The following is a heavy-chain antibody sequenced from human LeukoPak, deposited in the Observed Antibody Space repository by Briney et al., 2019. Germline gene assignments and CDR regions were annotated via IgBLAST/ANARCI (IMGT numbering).Heavy chain of an antibody. Sequence: GGSLRLSCEASGFTFSSYSMNWVRQAPGKGLEWVSAISGSGGSTYYADSVKGRFTISRDNSKNTLYLQMNSLRAEDTAVYYCAKAPPFRYCSGGSCYYPDVWGKGTTVTVSS. V-gene: IGHV3-23*01. CDR3: AKAPPFRYCSGGSCYYPDV. J-gene: IGHJ6*04. CDR1: GFTFSSYS. D-gene: IGHD2-15*01. CDR2: ISGSGGST.